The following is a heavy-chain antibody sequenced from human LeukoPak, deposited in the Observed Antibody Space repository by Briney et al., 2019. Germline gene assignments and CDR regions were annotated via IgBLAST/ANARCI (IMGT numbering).Heavy chain of an antibody. J-gene: IGHJ6*02. CDR1: GYTFTSYG. D-gene: IGHD6-19*01. CDR2: ISAYNGNT. CDR3: ARDGYQWLVYYYYYGMDV. Sequence: ASVKVSCKASGYTFTSYGISWVRQAPGQGLEWMGWISAYNGNTNYAQKLQGRVTMTTDTSTSTAYMELRSLRSDDTAVYYCARDGYQWLVYYYYYGMDVWGQGTTVAVSS. V-gene: IGHV1-18*01.